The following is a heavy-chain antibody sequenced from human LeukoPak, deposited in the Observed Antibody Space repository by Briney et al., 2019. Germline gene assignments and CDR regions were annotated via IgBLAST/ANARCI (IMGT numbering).Heavy chain of an antibody. Sequence: ASVKVSCKASGDTFTNYFVHWVRQAPGQGPEWMGLIHTSGGSTTYAQKFQGRVTMTGDTSTSTVYKELSSLRSEDTAVYYCARGDDHYYYALDVWGQGTTVAVSS. CDR1: GDTFTNYF. V-gene: IGHV1-46*01. D-gene: IGHD5-24*01. J-gene: IGHJ6*02. CDR3: ARGDDHYYYALDV. CDR2: IHTSGGST.